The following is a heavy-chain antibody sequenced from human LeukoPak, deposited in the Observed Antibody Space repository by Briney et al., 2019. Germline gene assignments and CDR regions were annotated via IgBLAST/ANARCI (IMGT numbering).Heavy chain of an antibody. D-gene: IGHD2-15*01. Sequence: GGSLRLSCAASGFTVSSNYMSWVRQAPGKGLEGVSVIYSGGSTYYADSVKGRFTISRHNSKNTLYLQMNSLRAEDTAVYYCARVARDQYCSGGSCYSFPQYGMDVWGQGTTVTVSS. CDR2: IYSGGST. CDR1: GFTVSSNY. CDR3: ARVARDQYCSGGSCYSFPQYGMDV. J-gene: IGHJ6*02. V-gene: IGHV3-53*04.